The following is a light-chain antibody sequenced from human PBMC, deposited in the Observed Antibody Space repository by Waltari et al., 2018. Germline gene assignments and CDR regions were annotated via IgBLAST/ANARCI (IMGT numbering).Light chain of an antibody. CDR2: DVT. J-gene: IGLJ2*01. CDR1: SSAVCAYNY. Sequence: QSALTQPRSVSGSPGQSVTIPRPGTSSAVCAYNYVSWYQQHPGKAPKLMIYDVTKRPSGVPDRFSGSKSGNTASLTISGLQAEDEADYYCSSYAGSYTVVFGGGTKLTVL. CDR3: SSYAGSYTVV. V-gene: IGLV2-11*01.